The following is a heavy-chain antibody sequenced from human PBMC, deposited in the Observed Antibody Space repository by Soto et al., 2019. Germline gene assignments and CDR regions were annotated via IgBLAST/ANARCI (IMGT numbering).Heavy chain of an antibody. J-gene: IGHJ4*02. CDR3: ATRGIYGDYFDY. Sequence: AGSLRLSFAASGFTLSSYSMNWVRQAPGKGLEWVSSISSSSSYIYYADSVKGRFTISRDNAKNSLYLQMNSLRAEDTAVYYCATRGIYGDYFDYWGQGTLVTVSS. CDR1: GFTLSSYS. V-gene: IGHV3-21*01. D-gene: IGHD4-17*01. CDR2: ISSSSSYI.